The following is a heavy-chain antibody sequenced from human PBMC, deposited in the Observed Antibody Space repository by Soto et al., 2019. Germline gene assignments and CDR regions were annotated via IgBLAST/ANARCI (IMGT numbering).Heavy chain of an antibody. J-gene: IGHJ5*02. V-gene: IGHV5-10-1*01. CDR2: IDPGDPYA. CDR1: GYTFTTFW. CDR3: ATIYCTTTSCDSWFDP. D-gene: IGHD2-8*01. Sequence: GESLKISCTGFGYTFTTFWISWVRQMPGKGLEWMGRIDPGDPYATYSPAFQGHVTISADKATSTAYLQWSSLKASDTAMYFCATIYCTTTSCDSWFDPWGQGTLVTVSS.